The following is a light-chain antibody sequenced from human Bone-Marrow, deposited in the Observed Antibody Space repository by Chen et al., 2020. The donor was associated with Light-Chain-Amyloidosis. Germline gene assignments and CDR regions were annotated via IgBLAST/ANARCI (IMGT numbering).Light chain of an antibody. CDR3: QSYQGSSQGV. CDR2: EDD. Sequence: NFMLTQPHSVSASPGKTVIISCTRSRGSIATHYVQWYQQRPCSSPTTVIYEDDQRPSGVPDRFSGSIDRSSNSASLNRSGLKTEDEADYYCQSYQGSSQGVFGGGTKLTVL. J-gene: IGLJ3*02. V-gene: IGLV6-57*01. CDR1: RGSIATHY.